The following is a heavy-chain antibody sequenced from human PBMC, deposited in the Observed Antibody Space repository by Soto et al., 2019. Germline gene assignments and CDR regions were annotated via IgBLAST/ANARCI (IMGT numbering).Heavy chain of an antibody. D-gene: IGHD3-16*01. Sequence: SETLSLTCAVSGYSISTGYYWGWIRQPPGKGLEWIGMIYHTANTYYNVSLKSRVTISVDTSKNQFSLRLTSVTAADTAVYYCARVMPSRAFDIWGQGTMVTVS. V-gene: IGHV4-38-2*01. J-gene: IGHJ3*02. CDR2: IYHTANT. CDR3: ARVMPSRAFDI. CDR1: GYSISTGYY.